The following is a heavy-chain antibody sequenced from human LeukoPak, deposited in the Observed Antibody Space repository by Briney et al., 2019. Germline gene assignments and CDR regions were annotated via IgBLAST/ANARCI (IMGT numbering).Heavy chain of an antibody. J-gene: IGHJ6*03. CDR3: ARDHDIVLMVYAPGYYMDV. V-gene: IGHV3-30-3*01. Sequence: GSLRLSCAASGFTFSSYATHWVRQAPGKGLEWVAVISYDGSNKYYADSVKGRFTISRDNSKNTLYLQMNSLRAEDTAVYYCARDHDIVLMVYAPGYYMDVWGKGTTVTVSS. D-gene: IGHD2-8*01. CDR2: ISYDGSNK. CDR1: GFTFSSYA.